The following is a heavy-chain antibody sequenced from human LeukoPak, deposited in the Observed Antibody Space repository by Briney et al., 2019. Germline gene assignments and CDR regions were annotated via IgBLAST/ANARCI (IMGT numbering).Heavy chain of an antibody. V-gene: IGHV1-2*02. D-gene: IGHD3-22*01. CDR1: GYTFTGYY. CDR2: IYPNSGGT. CDR3: ARDRTPGFTYYYDSSGYSGMDV. J-gene: IGHJ6*02. Sequence: ASVKDSCKASGYTFTGYYMHWVRQAPGQGLEWMGWIYPNSGGTNYAQKFQGRVTMTRDTSISTAYMELSRLRSDDTAVYYCARDRTPGFTYYYDSSGYSGMDVWGQGTTVTVSS.